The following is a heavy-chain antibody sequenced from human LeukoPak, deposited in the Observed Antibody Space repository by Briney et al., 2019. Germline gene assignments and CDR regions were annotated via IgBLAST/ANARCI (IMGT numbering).Heavy chain of an antibody. V-gene: IGHV3-23*01. D-gene: IGHD2-15*01. J-gene: IGHJ6*02. CDR3: AKDLLRRNIVVVVAAMDYGMDV. CDR1: GFTFSSYA. Sequence: EGSLRLSCAASGFTFSSYAMSWVRQALGKGLEWVSAISGSGGSTYYADSVKGRFTISRDNSKNTLYLQMNSLRAEDTAVYYCAKDLLRRNIVVVVAAMDYGMDVWGQGTTVTVSS. CDR2: ISGSGGST.